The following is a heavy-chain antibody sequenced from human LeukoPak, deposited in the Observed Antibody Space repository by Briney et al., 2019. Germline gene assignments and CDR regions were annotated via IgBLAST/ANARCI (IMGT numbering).Heavy chain of an antibody. V-gene: IGHV3-7*01. CDR3: AREISSSWSDYFDY. CDR2: IKQDGSEK. Sequence: GGSLRLSCAASGFTFSSYWMGWVRQAPGKGLEWVANIKQDGSEKYYVDSVKGRFTISRDNAKNSLYLQMNSLRAEDTAVYYCAREISSSWSDYFDYWGQGTLVTVSS. D-gene: IGHD6-13*01. J-gene: IGHJ4*02. CDR1: GFTFSSYW.